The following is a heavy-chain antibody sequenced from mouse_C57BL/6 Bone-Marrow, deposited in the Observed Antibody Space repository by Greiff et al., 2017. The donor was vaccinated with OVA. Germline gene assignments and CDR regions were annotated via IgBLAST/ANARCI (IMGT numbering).Heavy chain of an antibody. V-gene: IGHV1-81*01. CDR1: GYTFTSYG. Sequence: QVQLQQSGAELARPGASVKLSCKASGYTFTSYGISWVKQRTGQGLEWIGEIYSRSGNTYYNEKFKGKATLTADKSSSTAYMELRSLTSEDSAFYCCARSIYYGYYFDYWGQGTTLTVSS. D-gene: IGHD2-2*01. J-gene: IGHJ2*01. CDR2: IYSRSGNT. CDR3: ARSIYYGYYFDY.